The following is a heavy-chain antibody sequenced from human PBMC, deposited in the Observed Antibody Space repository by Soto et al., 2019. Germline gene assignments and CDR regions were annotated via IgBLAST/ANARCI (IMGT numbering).Heavy chain of an antibody. CDR3: AADTGDIEVVPATT. Sequence: GGSLRLSCAASGLNFEKCSMNWVRQPPGKGPEWLASISPASTYIRYADSVKGRFTISRDNARNSLSLQMMSLRANDTTMYYCAADTGDIEVVPATTWGQGTLVTVSS. J-gene: IGHJ4*02. D-gene: IGHD2-15*01. CDR2: ISPASTYI. CDR1: GLNFEKCS. V-gene: IGHV3-21*04.